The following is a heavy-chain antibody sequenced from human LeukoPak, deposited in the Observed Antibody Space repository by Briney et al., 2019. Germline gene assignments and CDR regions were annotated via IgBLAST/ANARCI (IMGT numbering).Heavy chain of an antibody. D-gene: IGHD6-13*01. CDR1: GFTFSSYG. CDR2: ISYDGSNK. V-gene: IGHV3-30*18. Sequence: GGSLRLSCAASGFTFSSYGMHWVRQAPGKGLEWVAVISYDGSNKYYADSVKGRFTISRDNSKNTLYLQMNSLRAEDTAVYYCAKDRAAAATETYPLDYWGQGTLVTVSS. CDR3: AKDRAAAATETYPLDY. J-gene: IGHJ4*02.